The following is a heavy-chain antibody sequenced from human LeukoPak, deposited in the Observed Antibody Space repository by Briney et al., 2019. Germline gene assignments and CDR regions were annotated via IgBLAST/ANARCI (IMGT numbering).Heavy chain of an antibody. V-gene: IGHV3-11*01. CDR2: ISSSGSTT. J-gene: IGHJ5*02. CDR1: GFTFSDYY. Sequence: GGSLRLSCAASGFTFSDYYMSWIRQAPGKGLEWISFISSSGSTTSYADSVRGRFTISRDNSKNTLYLQMNSLRAEDTAVYYCARGTMVRGVHNWFDPWGQGTLVTVSS. D-gene: IGHD3-10*01. CDR3: ARGTMVRGVHNWFDP.